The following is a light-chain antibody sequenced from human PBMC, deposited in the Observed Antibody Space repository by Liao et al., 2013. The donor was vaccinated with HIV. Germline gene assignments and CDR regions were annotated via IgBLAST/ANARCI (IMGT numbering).Light chain of an antibody. J-gene: IGLJ1*01. Sequence: SYELTQPPSVSVSPGQTASITCSGDKLGDKYACWYQQKPGQSPVLVIYQDNKRPSGIPDRFSGSTSGNTATLTISGTQAIDEADYYCQTWDSTSYVFGTGTKVIVL. CDR1: KLGDKY. CDR3: QTWDSTSYV. V-gene: IGLV3-1*01. CDR2: QDN.